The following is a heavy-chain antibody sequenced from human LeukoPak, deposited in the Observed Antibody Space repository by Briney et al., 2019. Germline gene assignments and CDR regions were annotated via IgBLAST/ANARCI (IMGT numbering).Heavy chain of an antibody. CDR2: INPSGGST. CDR1: GYTFTSYY. Sequence: GASVKVSCKASGYTFTSYYMHWVRQAPGQGVEWMGIINPSGGSTSYAQKFQGRVTMTRDTSTSTVYMELSSLRSEDTAVYYCARAHSGDPSVKGVMVDYWGQGTLVTVSS. CDR3: ARAHSGDPSVKGVMVDY. D-gene: IGHD2-8*01. J-gene: IGHJ4*02. V-gene: IGHV1-46*01.